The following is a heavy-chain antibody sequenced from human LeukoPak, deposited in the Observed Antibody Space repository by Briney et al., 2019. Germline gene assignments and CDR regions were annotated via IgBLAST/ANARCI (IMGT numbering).Heavy chain of an antibody. Sequence: KAGGSLTLSCAASGFTVSINYMNWVPHAPGEGLDWVQINYSGGSTYSADSVKRRFSISRDQSKNTLYLQKNSLRAQETGVYYSARGRPNGMDVSGQG. J-gene: IGHJ6*02. CDR3: ARGRPNGMDV. CDR2: NYSGGST. V-gene: IGHV3-53*01. CDR1: GFTVSINY.